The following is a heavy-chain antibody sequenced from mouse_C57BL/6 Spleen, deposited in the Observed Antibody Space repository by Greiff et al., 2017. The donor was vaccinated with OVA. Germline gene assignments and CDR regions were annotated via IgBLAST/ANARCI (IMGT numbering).Heavy chain of an antibody. D-gene: IGHD1-1*01. CDR1: GFTFSSYA. CDR3: ARDRDYGSSYRFAY. J-gene: IGHJ3*01. Sequence: EVQRVESGGGLVKPGGSLKLSCAASGFTFSSYAMSWVRQTPEKRLEWVATISDGGSYTYYPDNVKGRFTISRDNAKNNLYLQMSHLKSEDTAMYYCARDRDYGSSYRFAYWGQGTLVTVSA. V-gene: IGHV5-4*01. CDR2: ISDGGSYT.